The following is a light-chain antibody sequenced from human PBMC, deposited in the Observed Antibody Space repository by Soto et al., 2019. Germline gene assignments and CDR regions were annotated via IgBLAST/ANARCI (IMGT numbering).Light chain of an antibody. J-gene: IGLJ1*01. V-gene: IGLV2-14*01. Sequence: QSVLTQPASVSGPPGQSITISCTGTSSDVGAYNYVSWYQQHSGKAPKLMIYEVSNRPSGVSNRFSGSKSGKTASLTISGLQAEDEADYYCSSYISSSTLVFGTGTKVTVL. CDR1: SSDVGAYNY. CDR2: EVS. CDR3: SSYISSSTLV.